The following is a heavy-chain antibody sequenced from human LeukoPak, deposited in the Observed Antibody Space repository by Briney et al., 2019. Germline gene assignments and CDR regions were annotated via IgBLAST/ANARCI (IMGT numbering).Heavy chain of an antibody. CDR3: ARESERWLPLDY. V-gene: IGHV1-69*13. CDR1: GGTFISYA. Sequence: SVKVSCKASGGTFISYAISWVRQAPGQGLEWMGGIIPIFGTANYAQKFQGRVTITADESTSTAYMELSSLRSEDTAVYYCARESERWLPLDYWGQGTLVTVSS. J-gene: IGHJ4*02. CDR2: IIPIFGTA. D-gene: IGHD5-24*01.